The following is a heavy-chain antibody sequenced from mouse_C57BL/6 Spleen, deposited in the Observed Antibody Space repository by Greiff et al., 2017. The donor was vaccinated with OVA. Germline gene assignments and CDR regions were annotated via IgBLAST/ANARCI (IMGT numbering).Heavy chain of an antibody. V-gene: IGHV1-69*01. CDR1: GYTFTSYW. Sequence: VQLQQPGAELVMPGASVKLSCKASGYTFTSYWMHWVKQRPGQGLEWIGEIDPSDSYTNYNQKFKGKSTLTVDKSSSTAYMQLSSLTSEDSAVYYCARSEDAMDYWGQGTSVTVSA. J-gene: IGHJ4*01. CDR3: ARSEDAMDY. CDR2: IDPSDSYT.